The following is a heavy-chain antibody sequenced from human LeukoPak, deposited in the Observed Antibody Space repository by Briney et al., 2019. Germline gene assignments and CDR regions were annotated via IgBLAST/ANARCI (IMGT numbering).Heavy chain of an antibody. CDR3: ARSVSGSYYNHYYYYYMDV. D-gene: IGHD3-10*01. Sequence: SVQVSCKASGGSFSSYAISGVGLAPGQGLEWMGGIIPIFGTANYAQKFQGRVTITTDESTSTAYMELSSLRSEDTAVYYCARSVSGSYYNHYYYYYMDVWGKGTTVTVSS. CDR2: IIPIFGTA. CDR1: GGSFSSYA. J-gene: IGHJ6*03. V-gene: IGHV1-69*05.